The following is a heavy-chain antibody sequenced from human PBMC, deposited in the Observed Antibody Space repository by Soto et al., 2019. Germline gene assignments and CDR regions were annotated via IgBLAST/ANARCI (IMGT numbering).Heavy chain of an antibody. J-gene: IGHJ4*02. Sequence: GGSLRLSCAASGFTFSSYGMHWVRQAPGKGLEWVAVISYDGSNKYYADSVKGRFTISRDNSKNTLYLQMNSLRAEDTAVYYCAKDNDYGDYVWGQGTLVTVSS. V-gene: IGHV3-30*18. CDR2: ISYDGSNK. CDR3: AKDNDYGDYV. D-gene: IGHD4-17*01. CDR1: GFTFSSYG.